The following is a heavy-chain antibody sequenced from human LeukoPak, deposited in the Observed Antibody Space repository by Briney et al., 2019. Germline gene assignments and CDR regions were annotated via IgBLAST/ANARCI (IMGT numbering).Heavy chain of an antibody. CDR1: GGSVSSYY. CDR2: IYTSGST. Sequence: SETLSLTCTVSGGSVSSYYWSCVRQPAGRGLEWVGRIYTSGSTNYNPSLKSRVTMSVDTSKNQFYLKLSSVTDADTAVYYCARTTVTENAYYYYGMDVWGQGTTVTVSS. CDR3: ARTTVTENAYYYYGMDV. D-gene: IGHD4-17*01. J-gene: IGHJ6*02. V-gene: IGHV4-4*07.